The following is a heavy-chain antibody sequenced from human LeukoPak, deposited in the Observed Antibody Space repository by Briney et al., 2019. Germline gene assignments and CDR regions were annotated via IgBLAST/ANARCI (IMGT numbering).Heavy chain of an antibody. V-gene: IGHV4-39*07. D-gene: IGHD5-18*01. CDR3: ARSDGYGLVGI. CDR2: IYSSGST. CDR1: GASINSGSNY. Sequence: ASETLSLTCRVSGASINSGSNYWGWIRQPPGKTLEWIGSIYSSGSTYYNPSLKSRVIIMIDTPKNHFSLTLSSVTAADTAVYYCARSDGYGLVGIWGQGTMVTVSS. J-gene: IGHJ3*02.